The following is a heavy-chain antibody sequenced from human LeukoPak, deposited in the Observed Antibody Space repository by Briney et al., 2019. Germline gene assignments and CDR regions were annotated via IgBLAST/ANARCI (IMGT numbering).Heavy chain of an antibody. Sequence: PGGSLRLSCAASGFTVSNMYMTWVRQAPGKGLKWVSLIYGDGRTSYADSVKGRCTISRDNSKNTLDLQVNSLRVEDTAVYYCARGLFLSGYLDAFDMWGQGTVVTVSS. V-gene: IGHV3-53*01. D-gene: IGHD3-22*01. CDR1: GFTVSNMY. J-gene: IGHJ3*02. CDR3: ARGLFLSGYLDAFDM. CDR2: IYGDGRT.